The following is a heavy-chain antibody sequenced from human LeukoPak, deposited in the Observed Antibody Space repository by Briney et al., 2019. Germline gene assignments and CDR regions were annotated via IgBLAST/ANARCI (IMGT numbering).Heavy chain of an antibody. J-gene: IGHJ4*02. D-gene: IGHD3-16*01. V-gene: IGHV3-23*01. CDR1: GFTFSSYA. CDR3: ARDQSHWGTYYFDY. Sequence: PGGSLRLSCAASGFTFSSYAMSWVRQAPGKGLEWVSAISGSGGSTYYADSVKGRFTISRDNSKNTLYVQMDSLRAEDTAVYYCARDQSHWGTYYFDYWGQGTLVTVSS. CDR2: ISGSGGST.